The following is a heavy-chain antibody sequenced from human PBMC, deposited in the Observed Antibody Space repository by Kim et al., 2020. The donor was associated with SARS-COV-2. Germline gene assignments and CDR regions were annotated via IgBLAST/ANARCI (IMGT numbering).Heavy chain of an antibody. V-gene: IGHV4-31*03. CDR2: IYYSGST. CDR3: ARDSENLDYGDYLVSI. CDR1: GGSISSGGYY. Sequence: SETLSLTCTVSGGSISSGGYYWSWIRQHPGKGLEWIGYIYYSGSTYYNPSLKSRVTISVDTSKNQFSLKLSSVTAADTAVYYCARDSENLDYGDYLVSIWGQGTLVTVSS. D-gene: IGHD4-17*01. J-gene: IGHJ4*02.